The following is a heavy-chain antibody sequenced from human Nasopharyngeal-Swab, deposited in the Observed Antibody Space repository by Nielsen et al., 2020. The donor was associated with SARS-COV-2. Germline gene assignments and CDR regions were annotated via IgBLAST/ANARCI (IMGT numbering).Heavy chain of an antibody. V-gene: IGHV3-21*01. CDR3: ARDLPGFLEWLRTYFDY. CDR1: GFTFSSYS. Sequence: GESLKISCAASGFTFSSYSMNWVRQAPGKGLEWVSSISSSSSYIYYADSVKGRFTISRDNAKNSLYLQMNSLRAEDTAVYYCARDLPGFLEWLRTYFDYWGQGTLVTVSS. CDR2: ISSSSSYI. D-gene: IGHD3-3*01. J-gene: IGHJ4*02.